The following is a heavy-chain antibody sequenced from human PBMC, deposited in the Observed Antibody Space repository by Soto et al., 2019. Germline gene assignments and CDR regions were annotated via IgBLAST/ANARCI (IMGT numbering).Heavy chain of an antibody. CDR3: ATAYCSSTSCYATDYYFDY. CDR1: GGSISSYY. J-gene: IGHJ4*02. D-gene: IGHD2-2*01. CDR2: IYYSGST. Sequence: TSETLSLTCTVSGGSISSYYWIWIRQPPGKGLEWIGYIYYSGSTNYNPSLKSRVTISVDTSKNQFSLKLSSVTAADTAVYYCATAYCSSTSCYATDYYFDYWGQGTLVTVSS. V-gene: IGHV4-59*08.